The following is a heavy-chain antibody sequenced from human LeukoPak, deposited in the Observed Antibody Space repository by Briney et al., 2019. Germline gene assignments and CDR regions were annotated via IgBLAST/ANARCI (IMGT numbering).Heavy chain of an antibody. V-gene: IGHV3-23*01. CDR1: GFSFSSYA. Sequence: GGSLRLSCAASGFSFSSYAMSWVRQAPGKGLEWVSAISGSGGSTYYADSVKGRFTISRDNSKNTLYLQMNSLRAEDTAVYYCAKPQNYDFWSGPDYWGLGTLVTVSS. CDR3: AKPQNYDFWSGPDY. J-gene: IGHJ4*02. CDR2: ISGSGGST. D-gene: IGHD3-3*01.